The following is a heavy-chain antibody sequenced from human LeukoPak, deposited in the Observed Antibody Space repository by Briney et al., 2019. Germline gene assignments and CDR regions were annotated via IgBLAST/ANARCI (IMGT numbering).Heavy chain of an antibody. J-gene: IGHJ4*02. CDR3: ARYSSSWYYLDY. Sequence: PSETLSLTCTVSGDSISSYFWSWIRQPPGKGLEWIGYVHYSGKTNDNPSLMGRVSISVDTSKNQFSLKLSFVTAADTAVYYCARYSSSWYYLDYWGQGTLVTVSS. D-gene: IGHD6-13*01. CDR1: GDSISSYF. CDR2: VHYSGKT. V-gene: IGHV4-59*12.